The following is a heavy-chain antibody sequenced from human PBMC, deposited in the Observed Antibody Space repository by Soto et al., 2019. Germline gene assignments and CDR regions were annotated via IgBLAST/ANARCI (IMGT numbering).Heavy chain of an antibody. CDR1: GFTFDDYT. Sequence: GGSLRLSCAASGFTFDDYTMHWVRQAPGKGLEWVSLISWDGGSTYYADSVKGRFTISRDNSKNSLYLQMNSLRTEDTALYYGAKGSGVRDDFWSGRPDYYYYGMDVWGQGPTVTVSS. CDR2: ISWDGGST. CDR3: AKGSGVRDDFWSGRPDYYYYGMDV. V-gene: IGHV3-43*01. D-gene: IGHD3-3*01. J-gene: IGHJ6*02.